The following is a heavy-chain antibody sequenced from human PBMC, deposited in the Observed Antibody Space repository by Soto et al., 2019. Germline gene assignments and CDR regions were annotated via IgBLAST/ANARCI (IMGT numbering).Heavy chain of an antibody. J-gene: IGHJ5*02. Sequence: PSETLSLTCTVSGGSISSSSYYWGWIRQPPGKGLEWIGSIYYSGSTYYNPSLKSRVTISVDTSKNQFSLKLSSVTAADTAVYYCARQRDIVVVVTPLDPWGQGTLVTVSS. CDR1: GGSISSSSYY. CDR3: ARQRDIVVVVTPLDP. CDR2: IYYSGST. V-gene: IGHV4-39*01. D-gene: IGHD2-15*01.